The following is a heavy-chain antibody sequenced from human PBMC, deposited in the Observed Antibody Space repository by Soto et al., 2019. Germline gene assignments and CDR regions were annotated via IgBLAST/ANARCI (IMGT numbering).Heavy chain of an antibody. V-gene: IGHV4-31*03. CDR1: GGSISSGGHY. Sequence: QVQLQESGPGLVKPSQTLSLTCTVSGGSISSGGHYWNWIRQHPGKGLEWIGYIYYSGSTYYNPSLKSRVTISVDTSKNQFSLKLSSVTAADTAVYYCARDQAYDYTSPGDYYYYGMDVWAKGPRSPSP. CDR3: ARDQAYDYTSPGDYYYYGMDV. CDR2: IYYSGST. D-gene: IGHD4-4*01. J-gene: IGHJ6*02.